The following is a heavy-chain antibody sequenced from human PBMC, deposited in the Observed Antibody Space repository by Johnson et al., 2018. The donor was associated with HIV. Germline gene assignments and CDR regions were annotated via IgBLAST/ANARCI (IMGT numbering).Heavy chain of an antibody. D-gene: IGHD2-15*01. CDR1: GFTFSSYG. Sequence: QVQLVESGGGVVQPGGSLRLSCAASGFTFSSYGMHWVRQAPGKGLEWVAFIRFDGSNKYYVDSVKGRFTISRDNSKNTLYLQMNSLRSEDTAVYYCAKAGQLVAATSAFDIWGQG. V-gene: IGHV3-30*02. CDR2: IRFDGSNK. J-gene: IGHJ3*02. CDR3: AKAGQLVAATSAFDI.